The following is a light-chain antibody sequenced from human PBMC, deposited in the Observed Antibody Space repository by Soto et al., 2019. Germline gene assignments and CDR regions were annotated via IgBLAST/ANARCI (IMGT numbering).Light chain of an antibody. CDR1: QSISSW. CDR3: QQYNSYSRT. V-gene: IGKV1-5*01. Sequence: DIQMTQSPSTLSASVGDRVTITCRASQSISSWLAWYQQKPGKAPKLLIYDASNSESGVPSRFSGSGSGTEFTLTISSLQPDDFATYYCQQYNSYSRTFGQGTKV. CDR2: DAS. J-gene: IGKJ1*01.